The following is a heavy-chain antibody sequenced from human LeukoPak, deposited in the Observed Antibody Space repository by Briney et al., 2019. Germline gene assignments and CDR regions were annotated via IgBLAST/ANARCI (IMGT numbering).Heavy chain of an antibody. CDR2: IYYSGDT. Sequence: PSETLSLTCTVSGDSISGYSWSWIRQPPGGGLEWIGYIYYSGDTAYNPSLKSRVTMSVDTSKNQLSLELRTVTTADTAVYSCARGPYGASISEWFDPWGQGTLVIVSS. V-gene: IGHV4-59*01. CDR1: GDSISGYS. D-gene: IGHD4/OR15-4a*01. J-gene: IGHJ5*02. CDR3: ARGPYGASISEWFDP.